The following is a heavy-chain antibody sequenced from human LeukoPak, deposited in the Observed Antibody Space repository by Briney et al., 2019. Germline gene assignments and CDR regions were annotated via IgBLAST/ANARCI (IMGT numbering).Heavy chain of an antibody. CDR1: GYSIISGYY. J-gene: IGHJ4*02. CDR3: ARDGSRRNEADY. Sequence: SETLSLTCIVSGYSIISGYYWGWIRQPPGKALEWIGSIYHSGNTYYNPSLKSRVTISVDTSKNQFSLNLNSVTAADTAVYYCARDGSRRNEADYWGQGTLVTVSS. CDR2: IYHSGNT. D-gene: IGHD1-1*01. V-gene: IGHV4-38-2*02.